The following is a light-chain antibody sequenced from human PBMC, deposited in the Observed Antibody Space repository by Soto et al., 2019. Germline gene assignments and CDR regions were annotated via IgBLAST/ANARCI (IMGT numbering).Light chain of an antibody. CDR3: QHYNNWPRT. CDR1: QSVSNN. CDR2: VAS. V-gene: IGKV3-15*01. Sequence: EIVMTQSPATLSVSPGEGDTLSCRASQSVSNNLAWYQQKPGQAPRLLIYVASTRATGVPARFSGSGSGTEFTLTISSLQSEDFSVYYCQHYNNWPRTFGQGTKVEIK. J-gene: IGKJ1*01.